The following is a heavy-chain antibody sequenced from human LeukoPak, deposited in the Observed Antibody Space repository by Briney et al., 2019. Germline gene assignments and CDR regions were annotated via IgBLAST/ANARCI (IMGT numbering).Heavy chain of an antibody. D-gene: IGHD3-22*01. CDR1: GFTFSSYD. V-gene: IGHV3-13*01. Sequence: PGGSLRLSCAASGFTFSSYDMHWVRQATGKGLEWVSAIGTAGDTYHPGSVKGRFTISRENAKNSLYLQMNSLRAGDTAVYYCARVVVIAYFDYWGQGTLVTVSS. CDR3: ARVVVIAYFDY. CDR2: IGTAGDT. J-gene: IGHJ4*02.